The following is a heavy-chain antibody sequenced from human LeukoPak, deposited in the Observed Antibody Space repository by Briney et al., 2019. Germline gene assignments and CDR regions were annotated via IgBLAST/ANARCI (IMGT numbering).Heavy chain of an antibody. D-gene: IGHD2/OR15-2a*01. CDR1: GFTFDDYT. CDR3: VSFYETY. V-gene: IGHV3-43*01. Sequence: GGSLRLSCAASGFTFDDYTMHWVRQAPGKGLEWVSLISWDGGNTYYADSVKGRFTISKDNAKNTVYLQMNSLRAEDTAVYYCVSFYETYWGRGTLVTVSS. CDR2: ISWDGGNT. J-gene: IGHJ4*02.